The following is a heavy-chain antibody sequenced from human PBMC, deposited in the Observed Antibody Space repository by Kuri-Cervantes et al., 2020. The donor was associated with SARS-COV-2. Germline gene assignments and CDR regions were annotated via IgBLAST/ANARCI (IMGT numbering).Heavy chain of an antibody. Sequence: SETLSLTRAAYGRSFSGYYWSWIRQPPGKGLEWIGEINHSGSTNYNPSLKSRVTISVDTSKNQFSLKLSSVTAADTAVYYCARGVGAAVAGTLITIYYYYGMDVWGQGTTVTVSS. J-gene: IGHJ6*02. CDR3: ARGVGAAVAGTLITIYYYYGMDV. D-gene: IGHD6-19*01. CDR2: INHSGST. V-gene: IGHV4-34*01. CDR1: GRSFSGYY.